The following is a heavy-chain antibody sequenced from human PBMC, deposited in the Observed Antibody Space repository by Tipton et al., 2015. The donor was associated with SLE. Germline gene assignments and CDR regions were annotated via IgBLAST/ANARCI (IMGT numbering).Heavy chain of an antibody. V-gene: IGHV3-9*01. CDR2: ISWNSGSI. CDR1: GFTFDDYA. J-gene: IGHJ4*02. CDR3: AKDKGSSSSIFAY. Sequence: SLRLSCAASGFTFDDYAMHWVRQAPGKGLEWVSGISWNSGSIGYADSVKGRFTISRDNAKNSLYLQMNSLRAEDTALYYCAKDKGSSSSIFAYWGQGTLVTVSS. D-gene: IGHD6-6*01.